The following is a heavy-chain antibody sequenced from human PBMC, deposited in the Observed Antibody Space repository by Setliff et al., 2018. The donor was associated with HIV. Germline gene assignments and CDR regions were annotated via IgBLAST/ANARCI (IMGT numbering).Heavy chain of an antibody. CDR1: GGSSSSSSYY. D-gene: IGHD2-21*02. J-gene: IGHJ1*01. CDR3: ARHYGAVKSVVTVVAKYFPH. V-gene: IGHV4-39*01. Sequence: SETLSLTCTVSGGSSSSSSYYWGWIRQPPGKGLEWIGSIYYRGNTYYNPSLKSRVTISVDTSKNQFSLKLTSVTAADTAVYYCARHYGAVKSVVTVVAKYFPHWGQGTLVTVSS. CDR2: IYYRGNT.